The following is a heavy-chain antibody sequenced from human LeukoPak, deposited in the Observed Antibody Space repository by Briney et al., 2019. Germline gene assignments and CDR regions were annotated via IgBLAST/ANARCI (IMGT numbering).Heavy chain of an antibody. Sequence: GRSLRLSCAASGFTFSSYGMHWVRQAPGKGLEWVAVISYDGSNKYYADSVKGRFTISRDNSKNTLYLQMNSLRAEDTAVYYCAKKSGGSYYGFDYWGQGTLVTVSS. CDR1: GFTFSSYG. J-gene: IGHJ4*02. CDR2: ISYDGSNK. CDR3: AKKSGGSYYGFDY. V-gene: IGHV3-30*18. D-gene: IGHD1-26*01.